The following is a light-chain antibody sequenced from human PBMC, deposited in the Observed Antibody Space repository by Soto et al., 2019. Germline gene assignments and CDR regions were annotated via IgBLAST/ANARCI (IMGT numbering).Light chain of an antibody. CDR2: HAS. Sequence: DIQMTQSPSTLPASVGYRFTLTCRASQSISNWLAWYQQKPLTAPKVLIYHASNLQSGVPSRFSGSGSGTEFNLTISSLQPDDFATYHCQQYNSYSFGQGTKVDIK. J-gene: IGKJ1*01. CDR1: QSISNW. V-gene: IGKV1-5*01. CDR3: QQYNSYS.